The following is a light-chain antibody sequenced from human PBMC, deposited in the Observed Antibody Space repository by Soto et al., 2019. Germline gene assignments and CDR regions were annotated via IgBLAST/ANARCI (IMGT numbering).Light chain of an antibody. Sequence: EIVLTQSPGTLSLSPGERATLSCRASQSVTSSYLAWYQQIPGQAPRLLMYNADTRATGIPDRFNGSGSGTDFTLTISRLEHEDFAVYYCQQYASYLLTFGGGTKLEIK. CDR1: QSVTSSY. CDR2: NAD. V-gene: IGKV3-20*01. CDR3: QQYASYLLT. J-gene: IGKJ4*01.